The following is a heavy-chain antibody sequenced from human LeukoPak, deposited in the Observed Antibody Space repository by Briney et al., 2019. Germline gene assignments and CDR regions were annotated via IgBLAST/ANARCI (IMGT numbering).Heavy chain of an antibody. CDR2: ISSSGSTI. J-gene: IGHJ3*02. V-gene: IGHV3-48*03. CDR1: GFTFSSYE. D-gene: IGHD2-15*01. Sequence: GGSLRLSCAASGFTFSSYEMNWVRQAPGRGLEWVSYISSSGSTIYYADSVKGRFTISRDNAKNSLYLQMNSLRAEDTAVYYCARDCGGGSCYGPYDAFDIWGQGTMVTVSS. CDR3: ARDCGGGSCYGPYDAFDI.